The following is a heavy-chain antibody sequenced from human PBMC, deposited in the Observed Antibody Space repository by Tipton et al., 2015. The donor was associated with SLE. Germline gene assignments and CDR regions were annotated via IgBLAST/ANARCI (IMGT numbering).Heavy chain of an antibody. CDR2: IYSGGST. J-gene: IGHJ3*01. V-gene: IGHV3-66*02. Sequence: GSLRLSCAASGFTVSSNYMSWVRQAPGKGLEWVSVIYSGGSTYYADSVKGRFTISRDNSKNTVYLELNSLRAEDTAVYYCAKDHAAYCSGGTCYSDAFDLWGQGTMVTVSS. D-gene: IGHD2-15*01. CDR3: AKDHAAYCSGGTCYSDAFDL. CDR1: GFTVSSNY.